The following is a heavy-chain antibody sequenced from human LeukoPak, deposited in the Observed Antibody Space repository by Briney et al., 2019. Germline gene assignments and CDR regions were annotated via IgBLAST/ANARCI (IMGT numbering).Heavy chain of an antibody. CDR2: IYYSGST. Sequence: SETLSLTCTVSGGSISSGDYYWSWIRQPPGKGLEWIGYIYYSGSTYYNPSLKSRVTISVDTSKNQFSLKLSSVTAADTAVYYCARDSSYYYGSGSYDYWGQGTLVTASS. CDR1: GGSISSGDYY. CDR3: ARDSSYYYGSGSYDY. V-gene: IGHV4-30-4*01. J-gene: IGHJ4*02. D-gene: IGHD3-10*01.